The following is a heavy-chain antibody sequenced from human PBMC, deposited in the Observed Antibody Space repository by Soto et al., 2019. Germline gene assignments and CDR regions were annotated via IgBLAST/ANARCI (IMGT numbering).Heavy chain of an antibody. J-gene: IGHJ4*02. CDR1: GFTFSNAW. V-gene: IGHV3-15*01. CDR3: TTDRAGYSSSPLFDY. D-gene: IGHD6-6*01. CDR2: IKSKTDGGTT. Sequence: EVQLVESGGGLVKPGGSLRLSCAASGFTFSNAWMSWVRQAPGKGLEWVGRIKSKTDGGTTDYAAPVKGRFTISRDDSKNTLHLQMNSLKTEDTAVYYCTTDRAGYSSSPLFDYWGQGTLVTVSS.